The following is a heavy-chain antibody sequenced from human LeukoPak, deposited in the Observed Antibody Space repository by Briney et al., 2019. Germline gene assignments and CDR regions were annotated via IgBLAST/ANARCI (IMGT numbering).Heavy chain of an antibody. J-gene: IGHJ5*02. CDR2: IYHSGST. CDR3: AREIGYSYGSNWFDP. V-gene: IGHV4-38-2*02. Sequence: PSETLSLTCAVSGYSISSGYYWGWIRQPPGKGLDWIGSIYHSGSTYYNPSLKSRVTISVDTSKNQFSLKLSSVTAADTAVYYCAREIGYSYGSNWFDPWGQGTLVTVSS. CDR1: GYSISSGYY. D-gene: IGHD5-18*01.